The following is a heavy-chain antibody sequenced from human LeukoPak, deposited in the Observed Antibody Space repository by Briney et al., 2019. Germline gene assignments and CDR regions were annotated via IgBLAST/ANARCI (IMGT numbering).Heavy chain of an antibody. CDR2: IYTSGGT. D-gene: IGHD5-18*01. J-gene: IGHJ4*02. CDR1: GGSISSGSYY. CDR3: ARGGQLWALDY. Sequence: PSETLSLTCTVSGGSISSGSYYWSWVRQPAGKGLEWIGRIYTSGGTNYNPSLKSRVTISVDTSKNQFSLKLSSVTAADTAVYYCARGGQLWALDYWGQGTLVTVSS. V-gene: IGHV4-61*02.